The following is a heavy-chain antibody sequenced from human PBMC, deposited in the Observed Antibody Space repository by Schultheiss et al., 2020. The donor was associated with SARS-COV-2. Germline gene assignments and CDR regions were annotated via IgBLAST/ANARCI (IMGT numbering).Heavy chain of an antibody. CDR1: GYTFTNYG. CDR3: ARYCASDCRYGMDV. V-gene: IGHV1-18*04. Sequence: ASVKVSCKASGYTFTNYGVTWVRQAPGQGLEWMGWVSAYNGNTHYAQKLQGRVTMTTDTTTTTAYMELRGLRSDDTAVYYCARYCASDCRYGMDVWGQGTTVTVSS. J-gene: IGHJ6*02. D-gene: IGHD2-21*02. CDR2: VSAYNGNT.